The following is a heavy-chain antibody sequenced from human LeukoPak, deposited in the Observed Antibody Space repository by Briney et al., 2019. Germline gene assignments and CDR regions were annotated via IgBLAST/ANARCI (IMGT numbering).Heavy chain of an antibody. J-gene: IGHJ3*02. Sequence: GGSLRLSCAASGFTFSSYGMHWVRQAPGKGLEWVAVIWYDGSNKYYADSVKGRFTISRDNSKNTLYLQMNSLRAEDTAVYYCARGVRYYDSSGQGGDAFDIWGQGTMVTVSS. CDR2: IWYDGSNK. V-gene: IGHV3-33*01. D-gene: IGHD3-22*01. CDR3: ARGVRYYDSSGQGGDAFDI. CDR1: GFTFSSYG.